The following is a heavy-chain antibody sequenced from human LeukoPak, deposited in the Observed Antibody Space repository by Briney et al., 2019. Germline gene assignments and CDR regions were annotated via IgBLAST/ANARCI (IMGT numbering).Heavy chain of an antibody. D-gene: IGHD6-13*01. CDR1: GYTYPGYG. Sequence: ASVKVSCKASGYTYPGYGITWVRQAPGRGLEWMGWISAYNSNTNYAQKFQDRVTMTTDTSTSTAYMELRSLNSDDTAVYYCARVPLYSSNWSNCFDPWGQGTLVTVSS. CDR2: ISAYNSNT. J-gene: IGHJ5*02. CDR3: ARVPLYSSNWSNCFDP. V-gene: IGHV1-18*01.